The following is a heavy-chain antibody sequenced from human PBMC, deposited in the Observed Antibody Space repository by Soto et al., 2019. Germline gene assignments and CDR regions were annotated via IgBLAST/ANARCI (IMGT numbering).Heavy chain of an antibody. D-gene: IGHD3-3*01. CDR3: AKNGDFWSWSMDV. V-gene: IGHV3-23*01. Sequence: EVQLLESGGDLIQPGGSLRLSCAASGFTFSTYAMTWVRQAPGKGLEWVSIISSSGDATYYLDSVKGRFTISRDNSRNTLNLQMNSLRAEDTAVYYCAKNGDFWSWSMDVWGLVTTVTVSS. CDR1: GFTFSTYA. J-gene: IGHJ6*02. CDR2: ISSSGDAT.